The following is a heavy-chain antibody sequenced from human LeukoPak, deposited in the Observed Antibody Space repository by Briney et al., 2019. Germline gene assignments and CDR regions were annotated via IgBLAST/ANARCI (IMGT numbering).Heavy chain of an antibody. D-gene: IGHD1-26*01. CDR2: IDQDGSEK. CDR1: GFTFSSYS. Sequence: GGSLRLSCAASGFTFSSYSMNWVRQAPGKGLEWVANIDQDGSEKNYVDSVKGRFTISRDNAKNSLYLQLNSLRAEDTAVYYCARDQVGIFDYWGQGTLVTVSS. CDR3: ARDQVGIFDY. V-gene: IGHV3-7*01. J-gene: IGHJ4*02.